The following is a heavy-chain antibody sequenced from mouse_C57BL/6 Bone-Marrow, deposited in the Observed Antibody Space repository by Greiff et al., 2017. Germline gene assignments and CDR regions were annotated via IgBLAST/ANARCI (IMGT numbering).Heavy chain of an antibody. V-gene: IGHV1-81*01. CDR3: ASSTAQATDFDY. CDR2: IYPRSGNT. D-gene: IGHD3-2*02. CDR1: GYTFTSYG. Sequence: VKLVESGAELARPGASVKLSCKASGYTFTSYGISWVKQRTGQGLEWIGEIYPRSGNTYYNEQFKGPATLTADKSSSTAYMELRSLTSEDSAGYFCASSTAQATDFDYWGQGTTLTVSS. J-gene: IGHJ2*01.